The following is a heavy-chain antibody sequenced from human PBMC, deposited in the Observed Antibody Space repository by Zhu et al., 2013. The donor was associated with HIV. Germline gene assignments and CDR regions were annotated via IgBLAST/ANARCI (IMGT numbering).Heavy chain of an antibody. V-gene: IGHV4-39*07. J-gene: IGHJ4*02. Sequence: QVQLQESGPGLLKPSETLTLTCTVSNESIARTSYYWGWIRQPPGKALEWIGSIYSSGSTYYTPSLKSRVTVAVDTSKNQFSLRLKSVTAADTALYFCATNGSAVTAGREGVLDSWGQGIPVTVST. CDR1: NESIARTSYY. D-gene: IGHD4-17*01. CDR2: IYSSGST. CDR3: ATNGSAVTAGREGVLDS.